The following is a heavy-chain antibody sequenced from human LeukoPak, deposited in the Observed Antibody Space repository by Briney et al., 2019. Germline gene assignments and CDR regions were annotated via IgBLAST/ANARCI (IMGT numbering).Heavy chain of an antibody. CDR3: AKSVGATTQRGYFDY. J-gene: IGHJ4*02. CDR2: ISYDGSNK. D-gene: IGHD1-26*01. Sequence: GGSLRLSCAASGFTFSSYGMHWVRQAPGKGLEWVAVISYDGSNKYYADSVKGRFTISRDNSKDTLYLQMNSLRAEDTAVYYCAKSVGATTQRGYFDYWGQGPLVTVSS. V-gene: IGHV3-30*18. CDR1: GFTFSSYG.